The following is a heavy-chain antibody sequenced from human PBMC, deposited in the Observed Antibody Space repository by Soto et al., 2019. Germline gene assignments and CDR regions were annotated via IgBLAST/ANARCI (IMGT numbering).Heavy chain of an antibody. CDR2: ISYDGSNK. Sequence: QVQLVESGGGVVQPGRSLRLSCAASGFTFSSYAMHWVRQAPGKGLEWVAVISYDGSNKYYADSVKGRFTISRDNSKNTLYLQMNSLRAEDTAVYYCARGGLTRDYGSGSHGHWGQGTLVTVSS. CDR3: ARGGLTRDYGSGSHGH. V-gene: IGHV3-30-3*01. J-gene: IGHJ4*02. CDR1: GFTFSSYA. D-gene: IGHD3-10*01.